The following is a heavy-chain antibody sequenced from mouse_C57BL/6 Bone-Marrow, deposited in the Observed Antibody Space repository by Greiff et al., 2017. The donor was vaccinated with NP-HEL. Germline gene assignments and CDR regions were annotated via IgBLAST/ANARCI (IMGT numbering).Heavy chain of an antibody. J-gene: IGHJ2*01. CDR1: GYTFTDYE. CDR2: IDPETGGT. D-gene: IGHD2-3*01. CDR3: TRWWLLGFDY. V-gene: IGHV1-15*01. Sequence: VQLQQSGAELVRPGASVTLSCKASGYTFTDYEMHWVKQTPVHGLEWIGAIDPETGGTAYNQKFKGKAILTADKSSSTAYMELRSLTYEDSGVYYCTRWWLLGFDYWGQGTTLTVSA.